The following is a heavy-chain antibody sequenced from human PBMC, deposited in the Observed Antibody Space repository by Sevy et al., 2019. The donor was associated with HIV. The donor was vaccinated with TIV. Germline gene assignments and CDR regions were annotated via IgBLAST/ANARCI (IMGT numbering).Heavy chain of an antibody. V-gene: IGHV3-21*01. CDR3: AREMTDGLFDP. Sequence: GGSLRLSCAASGFTFSSYSMNWVRQAPGKGLEWVSSISSSSSYIYYADSVKGRFTISRDNAKNSLYLQMNSLRAEDTAVYYCAREMTDGLFDPWGQGTLVTVSS. CDR1: GFTFSSYS. CDR2: ISSSSSYI. J-gene: IGHJ5*02.